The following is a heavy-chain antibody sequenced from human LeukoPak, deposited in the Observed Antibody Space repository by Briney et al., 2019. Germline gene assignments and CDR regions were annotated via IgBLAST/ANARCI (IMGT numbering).Heavy chain of an antibody. Sequence: GGSLRLSCAASGFTFSNFAMSWVRQAPGTGLQWVSAISDSGGGTFYADSVKGRFTISRDNSKNTLYLQMNSLRAEDTAVYYCAKVGVGWVAFEYWGQGTLVTVSS. J-gene: IGHJ4*02. CDR3: AKVGVGWVAFEY. D-gene: IGHD3-16*01. CDR2: ISDSGGGT. CDR1: GFTFSNFA. V-gene: IGHV3-23*01.